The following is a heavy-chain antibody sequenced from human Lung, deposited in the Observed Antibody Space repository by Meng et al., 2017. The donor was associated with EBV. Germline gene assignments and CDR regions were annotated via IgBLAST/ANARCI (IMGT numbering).Heavy chain of an antibody. Sequence: KSGPGLVKPSETLSLTCTVSGGSISSYYWSWIRQPPGKGLEWIGYIYYSGSTNYNPSLKSRVTISVDTSKNQFSLNLSSVTAADTAVYYCARSYSSGWYTLFDYWGQGTLVTVS. D-gene: IGHD6-19*01. CDR3: ARSYSSGWYTLFDY. J-gene: IGHJ4*02. CDR2: IYYSGST. CDR1: GGSISSYY. V-gene: IGHV4-59*12.